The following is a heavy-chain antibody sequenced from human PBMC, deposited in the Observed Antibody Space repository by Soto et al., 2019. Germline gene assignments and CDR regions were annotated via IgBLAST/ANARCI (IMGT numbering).Heavy chain of an antibody. V-gene: IGHV3-66*01. J-gene: IGHJ4*02. CDR2: IYSGGST. CDR1: GFTVSSNY. CDR3: ARDDHMITFGGVIPRFDY. Sequence: GGSLRLSCAASGFTVSSNYMSWVRQAPGKGLEWVSVIYSGGSTYYADSVKGRFTISRDNSKNTLYLQMNSLRAEDTAVYYCARDDHMITFGGVIPRFDYWGQGTLVTVSS. D-gene: IGHD3-16*02.